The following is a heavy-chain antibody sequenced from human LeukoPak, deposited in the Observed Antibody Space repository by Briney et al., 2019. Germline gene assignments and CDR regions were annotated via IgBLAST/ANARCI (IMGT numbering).Heavy chain of an antibody. CDR3: ARAPAGYSSGWYIDY. CDR2: INHSGST. CDR1: GGSFSGYY. V-gene: IGHV4-34*01. D-gene: IGHD6-19*01. Sequence: SETLSLTCAVYGGSFSGYYWSWIRQPPGKGLEWIGEINHSGSTNYNPSLKSRVTISVDTSKNQFSLKLSSVTAADTAVYYCARAPAGYSSGWYIDYWGQGTLVIVSS. J-gene: IGHJ4*02.